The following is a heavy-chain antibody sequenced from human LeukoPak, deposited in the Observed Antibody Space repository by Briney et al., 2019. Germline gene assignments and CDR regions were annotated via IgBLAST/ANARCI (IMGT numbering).Heavy chain of an antibody. J-gene: IGHJ4*02. CDR1: GGSISSYY. V-gene: IGHV4-59*01. D-gene: IGHD1-1*01. CDR3: ARDRMESRAYYFDY. CDR2: IYYSGST. Sequence: SETLSLTCTVSGGSISSYYWSWIRQPPGKGLEWIGYIYYSGSTNYNPSLKSRVTISVDTSKNQFSLKLSSVTAADTAVYYCARDRMESRAYYFDYWGQGTLVTVSS.